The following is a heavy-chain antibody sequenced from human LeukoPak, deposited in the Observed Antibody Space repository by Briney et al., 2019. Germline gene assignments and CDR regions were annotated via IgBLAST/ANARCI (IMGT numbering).Heavy chain of an antibody. Sequence: GGSLRLSCAASGFTVSSNYMSWVRQAPGKVLGWVSVIYSGGSTYYADSVKGRFTISRDNSKNTLYLQMNSLRAEDTAVYYCARVGDYYDSSGASDYWGQGTLVTVSS. CDR3: ARVGDYYDSSGASDY. CDR2: IYSGGST. J-gene: IGHJ4*02. D-gene: IGHD3-22*01. CDR1: GFTVSSNY. V-gene: IGHV3-53*01.